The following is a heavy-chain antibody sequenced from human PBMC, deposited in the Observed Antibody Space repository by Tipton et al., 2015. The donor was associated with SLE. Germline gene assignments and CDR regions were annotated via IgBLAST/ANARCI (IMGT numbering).Heavy chain of an antibody. CDR2: VDHSGST. CDR1: GFTVSSNY. Sequence: LRLSCAASGFTVSSNYMSWVRQAPGKGLEWIGEVDHSGSTNYNASLKSRVTISVDTSKNQFSLKLSSVTAADTAVYYCATMVNYYVSRPANWFDPWGQGTLVTVSS. V-gene: IGHV4-34*08. J-gene: IGHJ5*02. CDR3: ATMVNYYVSRPANWFDP. D-gene: IGHD3-22*01.